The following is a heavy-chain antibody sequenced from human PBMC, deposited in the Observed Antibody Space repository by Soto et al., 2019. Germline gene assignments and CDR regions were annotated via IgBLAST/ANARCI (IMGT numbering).Heavy chain of an antibody. CDR3: ARDPGVTNYYFDY. J-gene: IGHJ4*02. CDR2: IWYDGSKQ. V-gene: IGHV3-33*01. CDR1: GFTFSSYG. Sequence: QVQLVESGGGVVQPGTSLRLSCAPSGFTFSSYGMHWVRQAPGKGLEWVAVIWYDGSKQYYADSVKGRFTISRDNSKNTLYLQMNSLRAEDTAVYYCARDPGVTNYYFDYWGQGTLVIVSS. D-gene: IGHD3-3*01.